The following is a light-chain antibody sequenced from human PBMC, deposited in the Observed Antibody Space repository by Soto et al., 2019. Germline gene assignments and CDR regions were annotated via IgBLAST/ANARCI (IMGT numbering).Light chain of an antibody. V-gene: IGKV1-5*03. CDR1: QTISSW. Sequence: DIQMTQPPSTLSGCVGDRVTVTCRASQTISSWLAWYQQKPGKAPKLLIYKASTLKSGVPSRFSGSGSGTEFTLTISSMQPDDFATFYCQQYNGYSRTFGQGTKVDIK. CDR2: KAS. CDR3: QQYNGYSRT. J-gene: IGKJ1*01.